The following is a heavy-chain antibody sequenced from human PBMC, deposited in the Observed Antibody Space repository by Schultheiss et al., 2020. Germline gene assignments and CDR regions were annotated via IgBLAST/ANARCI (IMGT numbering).Heavy chain of an antibody. CDR3: ARAVWNYVWYFDL. D-gene: IGHD1-7*01. J-gene: IGHJ2*01. V-gene: IGHV4-61*01. CDR2: IYYSGST. Sequence: SETLSLTCTVSGGSVSSGSYYWGWIRQPPGKGLEWIGYIYYSGSTNYNPSLKSRVTISVDTSKNQFSLKLSSVTAADTAVYYCARAVWNYVWYFDLWGRGTLVTVS. CDR1: GGSVSSGSYY.